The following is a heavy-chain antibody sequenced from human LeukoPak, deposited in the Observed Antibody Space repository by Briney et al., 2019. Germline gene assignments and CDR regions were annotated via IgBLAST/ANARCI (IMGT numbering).Heavy chain of an antibody. CDR1: GFTFSSYE. V-gene: IGHV3-48*03. J-gene: IGHJ4*02. Sequence: PGGSLRLSCAASGFTFSSYEMNCVRQAPGKGLEWLSYISSTGTNIYYADSVKGRFTISRDNAKNSLYLQMNSLGAEDTALYYCARDPPYSRHYFDYWGQGTLVTVAS. CDR2: ISSTGTNI. D-gene: IGHD3-22*01. CDR3: ARDPPYSRHYFDY.